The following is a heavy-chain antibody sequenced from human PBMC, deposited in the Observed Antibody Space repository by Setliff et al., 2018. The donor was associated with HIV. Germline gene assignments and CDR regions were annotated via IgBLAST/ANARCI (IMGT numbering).Heavy chain of an antibody. D-gene: IGHD1-26*01. CDR1: GYTLTELS. CDR2: INPNSGGT. CDR3: GRANIVGATGPDY. J-gene: IGHJ4*02. V-gene: IGHV1-2*06. Sequence: ASVKVSCKVSGYTLTELSSHWVRQAPGKGLEWMGRINPNSGGTDYSQRFQGRVTMTRDLSISTAYMELSSLRSDDTAVYFCGRANIVGATGPDYWGQGTRVTVSS.